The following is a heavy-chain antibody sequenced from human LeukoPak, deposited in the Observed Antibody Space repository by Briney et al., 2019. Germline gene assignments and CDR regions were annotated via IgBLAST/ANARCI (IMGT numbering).Heavy chain of an antibody. J-gene: IGHJ4*01. CDR3: TRELPREVTLDY. Sequence: GGSLRLSCAASGFTFISYGMQWVRQAPGKGLVWVSRINTDGSSTSYADSVKGRFTVSRDNAKNTLYLQVNSLRAEDTAVYFCTRELPREVTLDYWGQGTLVTASS. V-gene: IGHV3-74*01. CDR2: INTDGSST. CDR1: GFTFISYG. D-gene: IGHD2-21*02.